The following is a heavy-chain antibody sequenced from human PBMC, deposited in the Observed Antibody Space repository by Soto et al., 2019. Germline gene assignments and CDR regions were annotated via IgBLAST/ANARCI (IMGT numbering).Heavy chain of an antibody. CDR3: ARDTYGPGQQRVPPSFDY. Sequence: QVQLVQSGAEVKKPGSSVKVSCKASGGTFSSYTISWVRQAPGQGLEWMGRIIPILGIANYAQKFQGRVTITADKSTSTAYIELSSLRSEDTAVYYCARDTYGPGQQRVPPSFDYWGQGTLVTVSS. D-gene: IGHD6-13*01. CDR1: GGTFSSYT. V-gene: IGHV1-69*08. J-gene: IGHJ4*02. CDR2: IIPILGIA.